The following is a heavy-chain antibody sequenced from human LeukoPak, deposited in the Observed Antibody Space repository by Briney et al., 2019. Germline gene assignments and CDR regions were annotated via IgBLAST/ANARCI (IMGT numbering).Heavy chain of an antibody. Sequence: ASVKVSCKASGYTFTGYYMHWVRQATGQGLEWMGIINPSGGATTYAQKFQGKVTMTSDTSTSTVYVELSSLRSEDTAVYYCAREYHYDSSGYKRALPNWFDPWGQGTLVTVSS. CDR1: GYTFTGYY. D-gene: IGHD3-22*01. CDR2: INPSGGAT. J-gene: IGHJ5*02. CDR3: AREYHYDSSGYKRALPNWFDP. V-gene: IGHV1-46*01.